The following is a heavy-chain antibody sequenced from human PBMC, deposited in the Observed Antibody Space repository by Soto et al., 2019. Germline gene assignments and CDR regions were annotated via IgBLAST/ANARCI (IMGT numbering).Heavy chain of an antibody. CDR2: ISYSGST. Sequence: SETLSLTCTVAGASVSSGGFSWSWIRQPPGKGLEWIGSISYSGSTTYYPSLRSRVTISVDTSKNQFSLRLNSVAAADTAIYFCARVTFLIVGSVFSTPFDFWGQGTLVTVSS. V-gene: IGHV4-61*08. D-gene: IGHD1-26*01. CDR1: GASVSSGGFS. CDR3: ARVTFLIVGSVFSTPFDF. J-gene: IGHJ4*02.